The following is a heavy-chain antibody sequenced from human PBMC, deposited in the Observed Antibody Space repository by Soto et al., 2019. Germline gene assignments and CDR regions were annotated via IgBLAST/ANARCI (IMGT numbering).Heavy chain of an antibody. V-gene: IGHV1-3*01. D-gene: IGHD3-9*01. CDR2: INAGNGNT. Sequence: GASVKVSCKASGYTFTSYAMHWVRQAPGQRLEWMGWINAGNGNTKYSQKFQGRVTITRDTSASTAYMELRSLRSDDTAVYYCTRDLSIFLFDYWGQGTLVTVSS. CDR1: GYTFTSYA. J-gene: IGHJ4*02. CDR3: TRDLSIFLFDY.